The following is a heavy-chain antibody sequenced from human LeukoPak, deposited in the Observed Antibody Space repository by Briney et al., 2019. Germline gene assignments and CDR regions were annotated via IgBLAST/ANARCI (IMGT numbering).Heavy chain of an antibody. D-gene: IGHD3-22*01. Sequence: ASVKVSCKASGYTFTSYAMNWVRQAPGQGLEWMGWINTNTGNPTYAQGFTGRFVFSLDTSVSTVYLQISSLKAEDTAVYYCARAPDYFESSENGMDVWGQGTTVIASS. CDR1: GYTFTSYA. CDR3: ARAPDYFESSENGMDV. CDR2: INTNTGNP. V-gene: IGHV7-4-1*02. J-gene: IGHJ6*02.